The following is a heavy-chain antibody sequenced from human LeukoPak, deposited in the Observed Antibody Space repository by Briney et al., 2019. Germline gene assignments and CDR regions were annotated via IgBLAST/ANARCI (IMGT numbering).Heavy chain of an antibody. CDR1: GFSLSNYS. D-gene: IGHD5-12*01. V-gene: IGHV3-21*01. CDR2: ISTSSSYI. Sequence: GGSLRLSCVVSGFSLSNYSMNWVRQAPGKGLEWVSSISTSSSYIYYADSVRGRFTISRDNAKNSLYLQMNSLRAEDTAVYYCARDNHGGYDYYLHVFDYWGQGTLVTVSS. J-gene: IGHJ4*02. CDR3: ARDNHGGYDYYLHVFDY.